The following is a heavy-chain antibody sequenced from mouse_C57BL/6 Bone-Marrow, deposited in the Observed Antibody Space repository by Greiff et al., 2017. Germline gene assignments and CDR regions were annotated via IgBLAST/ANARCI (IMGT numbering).Heavy chain of an antibody. CDR2: INPNNGGT. CDR1: GYTFTDYN. D-gene: IGHD2-2*01. V-gene: IGHV1-22*01. Sequence: EGQLQQSGPELVKPGASVKMSCKASGYTFTDYNMHWVKQSHGKSLEWIGYINPNNGGTSYNQKFKGKATLTVNKSSSTAYMELRSLTSEDSAVYYCANDLLWLRRYYYAMDYWGQGTSVTVSS. CDR3: ANDLLWLRRYYYAMDY. J-gene: IGHJ4*01.